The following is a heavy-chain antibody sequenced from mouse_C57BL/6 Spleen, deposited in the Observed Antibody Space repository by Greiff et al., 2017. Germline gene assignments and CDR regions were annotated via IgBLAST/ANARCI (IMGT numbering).Heavy chain of an antibody. CDR3: ARGSYGTAGYFDV. CDR1: GYTFTSYW. V-gene: IGHV1-69*01. Sequence: QVQLQQSGAELVMPGASVKLSCKASGYTFTSYWMHWVKQRPGQGLEWIGEIDPSDSYTNYNQKFKGKSTLTVDNSSSTAYMQLSSLTSEDSAVYYCARGSYGTAGYFDVWGTGTTVTVSS. CDR2: IDPSDSYT. D-gene: IGHD2-1*01. J-gene: IGHJ1*03.